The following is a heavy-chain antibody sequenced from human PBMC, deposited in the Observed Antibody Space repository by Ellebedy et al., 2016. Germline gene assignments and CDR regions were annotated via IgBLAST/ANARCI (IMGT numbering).Heavy chain of an antibody. CDR2: VHPHGGQK. CDR3: AKEESWRLDY. V-gene: IGHV3-7*01. Sequence: GGSLRLSCVASGFTFGSHYMSWVRQAPGKGLECVAKVHPHGGQKYYVDSVKGRFTISRDNAKNALYLEINSLRVEDTAVYYCAKEESWRLDYWGQGTLATVSS. CDR1: GFTFGSHY. D-gene: IGHD3-10*01. J-gene: IGHJ4*02.